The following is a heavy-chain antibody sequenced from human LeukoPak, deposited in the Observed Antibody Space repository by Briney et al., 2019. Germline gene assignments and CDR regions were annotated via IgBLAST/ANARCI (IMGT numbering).Heavy chain of an antibody. CDR2: INPNSGGT. V-gene: IGHV1-2*02. CDR1: GYTFTGYY. Sequence: ASVKVSCKASGYTFTGYYMHWVRQAPGQGLEWMGWINPNSGGTSYAQKFQGRLTMTRDTSISTAYMELSSLSSDDTAVYYCARGGYCSGAACYHLPDFWGQGTLVTVSS. CDR3: ARGGYCSGAACYHLPDF. J-gene: IGHJ4*02. D-gene: IGHD2-15*01.